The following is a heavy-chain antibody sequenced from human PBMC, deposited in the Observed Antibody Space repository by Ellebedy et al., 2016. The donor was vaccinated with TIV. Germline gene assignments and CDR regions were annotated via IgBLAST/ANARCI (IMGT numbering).Heavy chain of an antibody. Sequence: PGGSLRLSCAASGFIFSNAWMHWVRQAPGKGLVWVSRIRSDGSTINYAASVKGRFTISRDNAKNTVYLQMNSLRVEDTAVYYCARDLSSRDGYHAKYFDYWGQGTLVTVSS. J-gene: IGHJ4*02. D-gene: IGHD5-24*01. CDR3: ARDLSSRDGYHAKYFDY. V-gene: IGHV3-74*01. CDR1: GFIFSNAW. CDR2: IRSDGSTI.